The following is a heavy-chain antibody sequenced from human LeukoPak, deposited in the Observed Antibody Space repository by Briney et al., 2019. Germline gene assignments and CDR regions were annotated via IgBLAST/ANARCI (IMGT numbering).Heavy chain of an antibody. J-gene: IGHJ1*01. V-gene: IGHV4-38-2*01. D-gene: IGHD3-9*01. CDR1: GYSISSGCY. CDR2: IYHSGST. CDR3: ARGGYDILTGYYMYFQH. Sequence: SETLSLTCAVSGYSISSGCYWGWIRQPPGKGLEWIGSIYHSGSTYYHPSLKSRVTISVDTSKNHFSLNLSSVTAADTAVYYCARGGYDILTGYYMYFQHWGQGTLVSVSS.